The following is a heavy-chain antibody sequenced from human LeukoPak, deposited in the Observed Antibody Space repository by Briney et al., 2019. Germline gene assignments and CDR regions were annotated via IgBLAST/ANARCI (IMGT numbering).Heavy chain of an antibody. J-gene: IGHJ4*02. Sequence: SETLSLTCTVSGGSISNSTYYWGCIRPPPGKGLEWVGSIYYSWNTYYNPSLKSRVTISVDPSKNQFSLKVSSVTAADTAVYYCASDHQVVSYFDYWGQGALVTVSS. CDR3: ASDHQVVSYFDY. CDR1: GGSISNSTYY. CDR2: IYYSWNT. D-gene: IGHD2/OR15-2a*01. V-gene: IGHV4-39*01.